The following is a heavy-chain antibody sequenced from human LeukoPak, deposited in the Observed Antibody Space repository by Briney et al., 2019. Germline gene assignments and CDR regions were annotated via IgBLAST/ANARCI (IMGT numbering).Heavy chain of an antibody. CDR2: INPNSGGT. CDR3: ARDVYYDFWSGYTNYFDY. CDR1: GYTFTSYG. V-gene: IGHV1-2*02. J-gene: IGHJ4*02. D-gene: IGHD3-3*01. Sequence: ASVKVSCKASGYTFTSYGISWVRQAPGQGLEWMGWINPNSGGTKYAQKFQGRVTMTRDTSISTAYMELSRLRSDDTAVYYCARDVYYDFWSGYTNYFDYWGQGTLVTVSS.